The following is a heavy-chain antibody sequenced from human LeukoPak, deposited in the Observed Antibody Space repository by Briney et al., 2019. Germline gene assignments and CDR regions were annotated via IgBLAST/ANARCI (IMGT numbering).Heavy chain of an antibody. Sequence: GRSLRLSCTASGFTFSSYPMHWVRQAPGKGLEWVAVIGYDGVNKFYTDSVKGRFTISRDDSKSTLYLQMDSLRTEDTAVYYCARDQGVQFFHYWGQGTLVTVSS. CDR3: ARDQGVQFFHY. D-gene: IGHD3-16*01. V-gene: IGHV3-30*04. J-gene: IGHJ4*02. CDR2: IGYDGVNK. CDR1: GFTFSSYP.